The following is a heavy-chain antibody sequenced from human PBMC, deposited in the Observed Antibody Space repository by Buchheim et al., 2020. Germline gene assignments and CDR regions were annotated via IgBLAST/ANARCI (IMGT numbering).Heavy chain of an antibody. J-gene: IGHJ6*02. CDR2: IIPILGIA. CDR1: GGTFSSYA. Sequence: QVQLVQSGAEVKKPGSSVKVSCKASGGTFSSYAISWVRQAPGQGLEWMGRIIPILGIANYAQKFQGRVTITAVKSTSPAYLELSSLRSEDTAVYYCARELNGDHYYYYGMDVCGQGTT. V-gene: IGHV1-69*04. CDR3: ARELNGDHYYYYGMDV. D-gene: IGHD4-17*01.